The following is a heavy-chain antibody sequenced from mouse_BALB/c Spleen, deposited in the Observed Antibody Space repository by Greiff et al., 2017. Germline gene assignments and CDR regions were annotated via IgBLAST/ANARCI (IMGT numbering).Heavy chain of an antibody. V-gene: IGHV1-7*01. Sequence: QVQLKESGAELAKPGASVKMSCKASGYTFTSYWMHWVKQRPGQGLEWIGYINPSTGYTEYNQKFKDKATLTADKSSSTAYMQLSSLTSEDSAVYYCARDGYYVRSYYYAMDYWGQGTSVTVSS. CDR1: GYTFTSYW. J-gene: IGHJ4*01. D-gene: IGHD2-3*01. CDR2: INPSTGYT. CDR3: ARDGYYVRSYYYAMDY.